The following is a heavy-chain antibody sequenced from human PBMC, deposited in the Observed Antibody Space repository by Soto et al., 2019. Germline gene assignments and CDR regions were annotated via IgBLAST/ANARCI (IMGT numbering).Heavy chain of an antibody. D-gene: IGHD3-10*02. V-gene: IGHV2-5*02. Sequence: QITLKESGPPLVKPTQPLTLTCTFSGLSLSTSGEAVGWIRQPPGKALEWLALIYWDDDKRYNPTLKTRLTITKDTSNNQVVLTLTNTDPVDTATYYCAHYVPTSPAGWFGPWGQGIRVTVSS. CDR2: IYWDDDK. CDR3: AHYVPTSPAGWFGP. CDR1: GLSLSTSGEA. J-gene: IGHJ5*02.